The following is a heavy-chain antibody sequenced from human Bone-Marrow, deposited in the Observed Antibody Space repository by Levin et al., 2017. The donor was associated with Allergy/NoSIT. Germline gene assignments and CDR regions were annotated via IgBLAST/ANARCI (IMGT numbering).Heavy chain of an antibody. V-gene: IGHV1-18*01. J-gene: IGHJ4*02. CDR2: IRTYNGNT. Sequence: GASVKVSCKTSGYTFTSYGITWVRQAPGQGLEWMGWIRTYNGNTHYVQNFQGRVTMTRDTSMRTVYMELRTLRSDDTAVYYCATFSGDYGWGDFDYWGQGTLVTVSS. D-gene: IGHD4/OR15-4a*01. CDR1: GYTFTSYG. CDR3: ATFSGDYGWGDFDY.